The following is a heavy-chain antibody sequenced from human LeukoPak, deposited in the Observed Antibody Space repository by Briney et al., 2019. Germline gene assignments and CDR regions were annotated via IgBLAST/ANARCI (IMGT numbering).Heavy chain of an antibody. J-gene: IGHJ4*02. CDR3: AKDLESGYSYGYRFDY. V-gene: IGHV3-23*01. D-gene: IGHD5-18*01. CDR1: GFTFSNAW. CDR2: ISGSGGST. Sequence: GGSLRLSCAASGFTFSNAWMSWVRQAPGKGLEWVSAISGSGGSTYYADSVKGRFTISRDNSKNTLYLQMNSLRAEDTAVYYCAKDLESGYSYGYRFDYWGQGTLVTVSS.